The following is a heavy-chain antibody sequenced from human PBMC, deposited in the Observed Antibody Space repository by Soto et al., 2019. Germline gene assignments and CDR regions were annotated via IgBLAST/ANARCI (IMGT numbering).Heavy chain of an antibody. J-gene: IGHJ5*02. V-gene: IGHV4-30-4*01. CDR3: ARSGVVTLSNWFDP. CDR1: GGSISSGDYY. CDR2: IYYSGST. Sequence: SETLSLTCTVSGGSISSGDYYWSWIRQPPGKGLEWIGYIYYSGSTYYNPSLKSRVTISVDTSKNQFSLKLSSVTAADTAVYYCARSGVVTLSNWFDPWGQGTLGTV. D-gene: IGHD2-15*01.